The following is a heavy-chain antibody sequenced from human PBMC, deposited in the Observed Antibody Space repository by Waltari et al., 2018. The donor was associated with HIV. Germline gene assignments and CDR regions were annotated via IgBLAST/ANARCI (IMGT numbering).Heavy chain of an antibody. CDR3: AALLPGYCSSTSCYYYYGMDV. J-gene: IGHJ6*02. CDR2: IVVGSGNT. Sequence: QMQLVQSGPEVKKPGTSVKVSCKASGFTFTSSAVQWVRQARGQRLEWIGWIVVGSGNTNYAQKFQERVTITRDMSTSTAYMELSSLRSEDTAVYYCAALLPGYCSSTSCYYYYGMDVWGQGTTVTVSS. V-gene: IGHV1-58*01. D-gene: IGHD2-2*01. CDR1: GFTFTSSA.